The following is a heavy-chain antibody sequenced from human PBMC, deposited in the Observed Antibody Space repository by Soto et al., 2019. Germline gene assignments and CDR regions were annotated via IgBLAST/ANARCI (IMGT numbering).Heavy chain of an antibody. D-gene: IGHD6-19*01. CDR1: SASIDNN. V-gene: IGHV4-4*02. CDR3: ARSFGWYAFDQ. J-gene: IGHJ4*02. CDR2: IHQSGIS. Sequence: QMQLLESGPGLVKPSETLSLTCAVSSASIDNNWNWVRQPPGKGLEWIGDIHQSGISYKNPSLKSRVTMSGDKSKNPFSLNLSSVTAADTAVYFCARSFGWYAFDQWGQGTLVTVSS.